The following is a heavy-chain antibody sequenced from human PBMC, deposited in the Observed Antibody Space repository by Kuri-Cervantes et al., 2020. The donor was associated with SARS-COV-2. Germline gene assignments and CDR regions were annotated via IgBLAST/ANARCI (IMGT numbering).Heavy chain of an antibody. D-gene: IGHD2-2*01. CDR1: GFSLRTSGVG. CDR3: AHSPTVSSTSYQGLLGGFDY. V-gene: IGHV2-5*05. Sequence: SGPTLVNPTQTLTLTCTFSGFSLRTSGVGVGWIRQPPGKALEWLAPIYWDDDKRYGPSLKSRLTITKDTSKNQVVLTMTNMDPVDTATYYCAHSPTVSSTSYQGLLGGFDYWGQGTLVTVSS. CDR2: IYWDDDK. J-gene: IGHJ4*02.